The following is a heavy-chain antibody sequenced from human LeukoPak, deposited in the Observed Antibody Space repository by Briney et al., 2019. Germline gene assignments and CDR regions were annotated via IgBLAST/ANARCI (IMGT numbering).Heavy chain of an antibody. V-gene: IGHV1-18*01. CDR2: ISAYNGNT. J-gene: IGHJ4*02. D-gene: IGHD1-14*01. Sequence: ASVKVSCRASGYTFTSYGISWVRQAPGQGLEGMGWISAYNGNTNYAQKLQGRVTMTTDTSTSTAYMELRSLRSDDTAVYYCAREETGLGFDYWGQGTLVTVSS. CDR1: GYTFTSYG. CDR3: AREETGLGFDY.